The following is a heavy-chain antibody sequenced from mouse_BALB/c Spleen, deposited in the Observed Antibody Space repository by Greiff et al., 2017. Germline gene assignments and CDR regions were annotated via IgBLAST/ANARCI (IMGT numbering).Heavy chain of an antibody. CDR2: ISSGGST. V-gene: IGHV5-6-5*01. J-gene: IGHJ3*01. Sequence: DVMLVESGGGLVKPGGSLKLSCAASGFTFSSYAMSWVRQTPEKRLEWVASISSGGSTYYPDSVKGRFTISRDNARNILYLHMSSLRSEDTAMYYCATYEYGDARFAYWGQGTLVTVSA. CDR3: ATYEYGDARFAY. CDR1: GFTFSSYA. D-gene: IGHD2-4*01.